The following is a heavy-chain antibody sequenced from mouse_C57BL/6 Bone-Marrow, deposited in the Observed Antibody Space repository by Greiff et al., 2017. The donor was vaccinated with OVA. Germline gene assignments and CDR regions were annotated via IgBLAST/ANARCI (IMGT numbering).Heavy chain of an antibody. V-gene: IGHV3-6*01. D-gene: IGHD4-1*02. CDR3: QLGDY. Sequence: EVQLQQSGPGLVKPSQSLSLTCSVTGYSITSGYYWNWIRQFPGNKLEWMGYISYDGSNNYNPSLKNRISITRDTSKNQCFLKLNSVTTEDTATYDCQLGDYWGQGTTLTVSS. J-gene: IGHJ2*01. CDR1: GYSITSGYY. CDR2: ISYDGSN.